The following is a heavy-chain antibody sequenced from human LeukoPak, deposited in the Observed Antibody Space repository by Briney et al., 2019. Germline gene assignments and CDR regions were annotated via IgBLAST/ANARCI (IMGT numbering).Heavy chain of an antibody. J-gene: IGHJ3*02. CDR1: GGSISSYY. CDR2: TYYSGST. D-gene: IGHD6-19*01. Sequence: PSETLSLTCTVSGGSISSYYWSWIRQPPGKGLEWIGYTYYSGSTNYNPSLKSRVTISVDTSKNQFSLKLSSVTAADTAVYYCARHSERWLGAFDIWGQGTMVTVSS. CDR3: ARHSERWLGAFDI. V-gene: IGHV4-59*08.